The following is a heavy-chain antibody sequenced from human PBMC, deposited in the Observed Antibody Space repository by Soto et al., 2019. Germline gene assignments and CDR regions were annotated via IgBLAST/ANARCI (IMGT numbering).Heavy chain of an antibody. J-gene: IGHJ6*02. V-gene: IGHV4-59*01. CDR3: ARDSRIVGATMRRGNDYYYGMDV. D-gene: IGHD1-26*01. CDR2: IYYSGST. Sequence: SETLSLTCTVSGGSISSYYWSWIRQPPGKGLEWIGYIYYSGSTNYNPSLKSRVTISVDTSKNQFSLKLSSVTAADTAVYYCARDSRIVGATMRRGNDYYYGMDVWGQGTTVTVSS. CDR1: GGSISSYY.